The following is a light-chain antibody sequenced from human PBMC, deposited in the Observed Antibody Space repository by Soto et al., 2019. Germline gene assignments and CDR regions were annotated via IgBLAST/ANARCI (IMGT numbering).Light chain of an antibody. Sequence: EIVLTQSPATLPLSPGERATLSCRASQSVSTYLGWYQQKPGQAPRLLIYDASNRATGIPARFSGSGSGTDFTLTISSLEPEDFAVYYCQQRTNWLFTFGPGTKVDIK. CDR1: QSVSTY. J-gene: IGKJ3*01. CDR2: DAS. CDR3: QQRTNWLFT. V-gene: IGKV3-11*01.